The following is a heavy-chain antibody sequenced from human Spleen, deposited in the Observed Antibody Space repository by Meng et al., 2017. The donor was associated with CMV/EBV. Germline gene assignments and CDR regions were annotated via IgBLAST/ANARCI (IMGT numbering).Heavy chain of an antibody. V-gene: IGHV3-33*06. D-gene: IGHD6-19*01. CDR3: AKASVGDSSGHADY. CDR1: GLGIGSSG. CDR2: IWYDGSKK. J-gene: IGHJ4*02. Sequence: GESLKISCAASGLGIGSSGMHWVRQAPGKGLEWVAVIWYDGSKKYYSDSVKGRFTISRDNSKNTLYLHMSSLRVDDTAVYSCAKASVGDSSGHADYWGQGTLVTVSS.